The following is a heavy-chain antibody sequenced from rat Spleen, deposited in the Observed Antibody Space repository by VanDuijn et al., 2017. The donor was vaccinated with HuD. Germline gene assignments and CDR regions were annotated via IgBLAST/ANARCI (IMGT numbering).Heavy chain of an antibody. CDR3: ARLAYYYDGSYYYSWFAY. V-gene: IGHV5-22*01. Sequence: EVQLVESGGGLVQPGRSLKLSCAASGFTFSDYYMAWVRQAPKKGLEWVASITYEGSTTHYGDSVKGRFTISRDNAKSTLYLQMNSLRSEETATYYCARLAYYYDGSYYYSWFAYWGQGTLVTVSS. CDR2: ITYEGSTT. D-gene: IGHD1-12*02. J-gene: IGHJ3*01. CDR1: GFTFSDYY.